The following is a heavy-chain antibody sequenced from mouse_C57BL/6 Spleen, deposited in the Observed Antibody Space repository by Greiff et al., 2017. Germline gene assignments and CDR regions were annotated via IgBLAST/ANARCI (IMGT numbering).Heavy chain of an antibody. CDR3: ARRGGNYPWAY. J-gene: IGHJ3*01. CDR1: GYTFTSYW. V-gene: IGHV1-55*01. CDR2: IYPGSGST. D-gene: IGHD2-1*01. Sequence: QVQLQQPGAELVKPGASVKMSCKASGYTFTSYWITWVKQRPGQGLEWIGDIYPGSGSTNYNEKFKSKATLAVDTSSSTAYMQLSSLTSEDAAVYYSARRGGNYPWAYWGQGTLVTVAA.